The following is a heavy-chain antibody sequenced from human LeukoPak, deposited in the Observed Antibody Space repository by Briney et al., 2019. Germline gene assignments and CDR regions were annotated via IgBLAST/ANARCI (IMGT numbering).Heavy chain of an antibody. D-gene: IGHD3-3*01. CDR1: CGSFSDYY. V-gene: IGHV4-34*01. J-gene: IGHJ5*02. CDR2: INHSGST. CDR3: VRHFSYYDFWSGFDP. Sequence: SETLSLTCAVYCGSFSDYYWSWIRQPPGKGLEWIGEINHSGSTNYKSSLKSRVTISVDPSKNQFSLKLSSVTAADTAVYYCVRHFSYYDFWSGFDPWGQGTLVTVSS.